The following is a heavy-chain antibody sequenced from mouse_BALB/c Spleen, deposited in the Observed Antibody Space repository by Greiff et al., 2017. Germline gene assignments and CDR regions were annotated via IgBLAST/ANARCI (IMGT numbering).Heavy chain of an antibody. CDR1: GFTFSSFG. J-gene: IGHJ4*01. V-gene: IGHV5-17*02. Sequence: EVKLVESGGGLVQPGGSRKLSCAASGFTFSSFGMHWVRQAPEKGLEWVAYISSGSSTIYYADTVKGRFTISRDNPKNTLFLQMTSLRSEDTAMYYCTNSPNYYGNIYAMDYWGQGTSVTVSA. CDR2: ISSGSSTI. CDR3: TNSPNYYGNIYAMDY. D-gene: IGHD1-1*01.